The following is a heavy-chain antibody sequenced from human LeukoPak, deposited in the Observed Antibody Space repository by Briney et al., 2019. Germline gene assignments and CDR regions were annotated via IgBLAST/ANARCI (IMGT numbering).Heavy chain of an antibody. V-gene: IGHV3-7*01. CDR3: TRACADCQSQPRGDY. CDR2: IKHDGSEK. J-gene: IGHJ4*02. D-gene: IGHD2-21*01. CDR1: GFTFSNYW. Sequence: GGSLRLSCAASGFTFSNYWMTWVRQAPGKGLEWVANIKHDGSEKFYVDSVEGRFTISRDNAKKSLFLQMNSLRAEDTAVYYCTRACADCQSQPRGDYWGQGTLVTVSS.